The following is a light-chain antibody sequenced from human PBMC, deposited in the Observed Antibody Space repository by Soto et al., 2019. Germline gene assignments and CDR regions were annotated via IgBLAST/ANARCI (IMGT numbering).Light chain of an antibody. CDR1: SGHRTYI. J-gene: IGLJ1*01. CDR2: LEGTGSF. Sequence: QPVLTQSSSASASLGSSVKLTCTLSSGHRTYIITWHQQQPGKAPRYLMKLEGTGSFNKGSGVPDRFSGSSSGADRYLTISNLQSEDEADYYCETWDSNTRVFGTGTKVTVL. V-gene: IGLV4-60*03. CDR3: ETWDSNTRV.